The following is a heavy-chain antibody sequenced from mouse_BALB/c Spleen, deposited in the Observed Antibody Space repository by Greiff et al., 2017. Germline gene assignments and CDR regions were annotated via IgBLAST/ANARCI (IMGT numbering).Heavy chain of an antibody. CDR3: ARVGAY. J-gene: IGHJ3*01. Sequence: EVQRVESGGGLVKPGGSLKLSCAASGFTFSSYAMSWVRQSPEKRLEWVAEISSGGSYTYYPDTVTGRFTISRDNAKNTLYLEMSSLRSEDTAMYYCARVGAYWGQGTLVTVSA. V-gene: IGHV5-9-4*01. CDR2: ISSGGSYT. CDR1: GFTFSSYA.